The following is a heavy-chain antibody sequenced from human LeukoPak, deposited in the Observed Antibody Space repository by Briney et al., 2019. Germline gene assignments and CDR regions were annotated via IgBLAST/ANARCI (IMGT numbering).Heavy chain of an antibody. D-gene: IGHD5-18*01. CDR3: AKVIAAMALFPFDY. CDR2: ISGSGGST. Sequence: PXXXLRXXCAASGFTFSSYGMSWVRQAPGKGLEWVSAISGSGGSTYYADSVKGRFTISRDNSKNTLYLQMNSLRAEDTAVYYCAKVIAAMALFPFDYWGQGTLVTVSS. CDR1: GFTFSSYG. V-gene: IGHV3-23*01. J-gene: IGHJ4*02.